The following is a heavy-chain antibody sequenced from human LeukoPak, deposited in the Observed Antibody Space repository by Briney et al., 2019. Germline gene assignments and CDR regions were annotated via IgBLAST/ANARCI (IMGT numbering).Heavy chain of an antibody. CDR3: ARDIVVVPAAIGLFDY. D-gene: IGHD2-2*02. Sequence: GGSLRLSCAASGFTFDDYAMHWVRQAPGKGLEWVSGISWNSGSIGYADSVKGRFTISRDNAKNSLYLQMNSLRAEDTAVYYCARDIVVVPAAIGLFDYWGQGTLVTVSS. CDR2: ISWNSGSI. CDR1: GFTFDDYA. V-gene: IGHV3-9*01. J-gene: IGHJ4*02.